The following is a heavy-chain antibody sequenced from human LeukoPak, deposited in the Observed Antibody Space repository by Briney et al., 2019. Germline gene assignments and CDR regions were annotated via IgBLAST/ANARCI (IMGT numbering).Heavy chain of an antibody. D-gene: IGHD6-13*01. J-gene: IGHJ4*02. CDR2: VFDSGST. CDR3: ARGYSSSWNYFDY. V-gene: IGHV4-59*01. Sequence: SETLSLTSAVSGGSISSYWRSWIRQPPGKGLEWIGYVFDSGSTNYNPSLKSRVTISVDTSKKQFSLKLSSVTAADTAVYYCARGYSSSWNYFDYWGQGTQVTVCS. CDR1: GGSISSYW.